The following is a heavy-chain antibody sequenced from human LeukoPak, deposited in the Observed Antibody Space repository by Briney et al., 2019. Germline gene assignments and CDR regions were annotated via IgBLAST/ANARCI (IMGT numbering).Heavy chain of an antibody. CDR3: ASPHYYDSSGFLP. D-gene: IGHD3-22*01. CDR2: ISSSSSYI. J-gene: IGHJ5*02. V-gene: IGHV3-21*01. Sequence: GGSLRLSCAATGFTFSSYGMNWVRQAPGKGLEWVSFISSSSSYIYYADSVKGRFTISRDNAKNSLYLQMNNLRAEDTAVYYCASPHYYDSSGFLPWGQGTLVTVSS. CDR1: GFTFSSYG.